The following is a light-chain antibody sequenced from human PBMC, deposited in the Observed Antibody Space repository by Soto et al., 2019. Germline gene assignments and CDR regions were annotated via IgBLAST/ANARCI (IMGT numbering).Light chain of an antibody. CDR2: DAS. V-gene: IGKV3-15*01. Sequence: EIWMTQSAATLSGSAGERATLSCRASQSVSNNLAWYQQKPGQAPRLLIYDASTRATGIPARFAGSGSGTEFTLTISRLETEDFAVYDCQQYDNSPLTFGGGTKVDIK. CDR3: QQYDNSPLT. CDR1: QSVSNN. J-gene: IGKJ4*01.